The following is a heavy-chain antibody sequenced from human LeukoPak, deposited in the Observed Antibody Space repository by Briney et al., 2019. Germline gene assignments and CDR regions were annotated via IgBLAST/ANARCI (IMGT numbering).Heavy chain of an antibody. V-gene: IGHV4-34*01. CDR1: GGPFSGYY. CDR3: ARGHIAVAGIAYYFDY. Sequence: SETLSLTCAVYGGPFSGYYWSWIRQPPGKGLEWIGEINHSGSTNYNASLKSRVTISVDTSKNQFSLKLSSVTAADTAVYYCARGHIAVAGIAYYFDYWGQGTRVTVSS. J-gene: IGHJ4*02. D-gene: IGHD6-19*01. CDR2: INHSGST.